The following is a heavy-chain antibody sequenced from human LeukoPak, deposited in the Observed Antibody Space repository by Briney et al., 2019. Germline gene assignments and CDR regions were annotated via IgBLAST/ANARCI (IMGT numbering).Heavy chain of an antibody. CDR3: ARDRDGYVLNNWFDP. CDR2: ISGSGGST. J-gene: IGHJ5*02. D-gene: IGHD5-24*01. Sequence: QSGGSLRLSCAVSGFTFSSYAMSWVRQAPGKGLEWVSAISGSGGSTYYADSVKGRFTISRDNSKNTLYLQMNSLRADDTAVYYCARDRDGYVLNNWFDPWGQGTLVTVSS. CDR1: GFTFSSYA. V-gene: IGHV3-23*01.